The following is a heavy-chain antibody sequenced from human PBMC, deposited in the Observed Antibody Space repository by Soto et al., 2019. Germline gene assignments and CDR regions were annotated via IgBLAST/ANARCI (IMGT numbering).Heavy chain of an antibody. CDR3: ARVNISGGRRTDY. D-gene: IGHD3-10*01. CDR2: INHSGST. V-gene: IGHV4-34*01. CDR1: GGSFSGYY. J-gene: IGHJ4*02. Sequence: PSETLSLTCAVYGGSFSGYYWSWIRQPPGKGLEWIGEINHSGSTNYNPSLKSRVTISVDTSKNQFSLKLSSVTAADTAVYYCARVNISGGRRTDYWGQGTLVTVSS.